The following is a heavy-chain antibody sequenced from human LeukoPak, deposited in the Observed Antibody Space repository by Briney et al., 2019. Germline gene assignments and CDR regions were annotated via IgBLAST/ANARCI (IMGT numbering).Heavy chain of an antibody. V-gene: IGHV4-34*01. CDR1: GGSFSGYY. J-gene: IGHJ3*02. D-gene: IGHD2-2*01. CDR2: INHSGST. CDR3: ARTVVPAADDSFDI. Sequence: SETLSLTCAVYGGSFSGYYWSWIRQPPGKGLEWIGEINHSGSTNYNPSLKSRVTISVDTSKNQLSLKLSSVTAADTAVYYCARTVVPAADDSFDIWGQGTMVTVSS.